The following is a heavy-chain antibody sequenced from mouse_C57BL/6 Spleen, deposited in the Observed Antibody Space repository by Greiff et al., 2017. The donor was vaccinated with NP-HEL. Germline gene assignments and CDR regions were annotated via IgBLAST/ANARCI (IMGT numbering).Heavy chain of an antibody. CDR1: GYTFTSYW. J-gene: IGHJ4*01. CDR3: ALFYYAIDY. V-gene: IGHV1-69*01. Sequence: QVQLQQPGAELVMPGASVKLSCKASGYTFTSYWMHWVKQRPGQGLEWIGEIDPSDSYTNYNQKFKGKSTLTVDKSSSTAYMQLSSLTSEDSAVYYCALFYYAIDYWGQGTSVTVSS. CDR2: IDPSDSYT. D-gene: IGHD1-1*01.